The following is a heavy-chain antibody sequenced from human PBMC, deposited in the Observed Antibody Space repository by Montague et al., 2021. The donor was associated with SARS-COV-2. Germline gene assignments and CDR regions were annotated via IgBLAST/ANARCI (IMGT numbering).Heavy chain of an antibody. Sequence: SETLSLTCTVSGGSISSGGYYWSWIRQPPGKGLEWIGNIYYSGSTYYNPSLKSRVTISVDTSKNQFSLKLSSVTAADTAVYYCARAPPILGVVITGFDYWGQGTLVTVSS. CDR3: ARAPPILGVVITGFDY. D-gene: IGHD3-3*01. V-gene: IGHV4-39*07. J-gene: IGHJ4*02. CDR2: IYYSGST. CDR1: GGSISSGGYY.